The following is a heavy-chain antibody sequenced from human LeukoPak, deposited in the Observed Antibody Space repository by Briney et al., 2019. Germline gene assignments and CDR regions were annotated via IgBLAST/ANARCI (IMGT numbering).Heavy chain of an antibody. Sequence: GGSLRLSCAASGFTFRSYAMSWVRQAPGKGREWVSAICGIGVSTFYADSVKGRFTISRDNSQNTLYLQKNSLRAEDTAVYYCAKDRGYDFSDGMDVWGQGTTVTVSS. J-gene: IGHJ6*02. D-gene: IGHD5-12*01. V-gene: IGHV3-23*01. CDR1: GFTFRSYA. CDR3: AKDRGYDFSDGMDV. CDR2: ICGIGVST.